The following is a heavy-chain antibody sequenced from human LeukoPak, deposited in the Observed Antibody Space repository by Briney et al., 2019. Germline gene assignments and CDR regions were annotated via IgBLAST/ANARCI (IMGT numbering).Heavy chain of an antibody. V-gene: IGHV3-53*04. J-gene: IGHJ2*01. CDR3: ASGEGWYGDWYFDL. CDR2: IYSGSRT. D-gene: IGHD6-19*01. Sequence: PGGSPRLSCAASEVSSNYMSWVRQAPGKGLEWVSVIYSGSRTYYADSVKGRFTISRHNSKNTLYLQMNSLKPDDTAVYYCASGEGWYGDWYFDLWGRGTLVTVSS. CDR1: EVSSNY.